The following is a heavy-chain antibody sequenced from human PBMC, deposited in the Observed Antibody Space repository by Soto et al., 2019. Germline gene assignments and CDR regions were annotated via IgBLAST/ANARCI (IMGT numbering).Heavy chain of an antibody. V-gene: IGHV3-74*01. CDR1: GFTFSSYW. CDR2: INSDGSST. CDR3: VRTSLVVAAATREDY. Sequence: EVQLVESGGGLVQPGESLRLSCAASGFTFSSYWMHWVRQAPGKGLVWVSRINSDGSSTSYAGSVTGRCTLSRDNAKNTLYLQMNSLRAEDTAVYYCVRTSLVVAAATREDYWGQGTLVTVSS. J-gene: IGHJ4*02. D-gene: IGHD2-15*01.